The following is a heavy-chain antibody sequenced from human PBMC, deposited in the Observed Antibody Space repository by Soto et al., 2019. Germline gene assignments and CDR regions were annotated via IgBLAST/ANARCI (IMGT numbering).Heavy chain of an antibody. J-gene: IGHJ6*03. CDR2: ISGSGGRT. D-gene: IGHD2-8*01. V-gene: IGHV3-23*01. CDR1: GFTFSNYA. Sequence: EVQLLESGGGLVQPGGSLRLSCAASGFTFSNYAMSWVRQAPGKGLEWVSTISGSGGRTYYADSVKGRYTISRDNSKNTLYLQMNSLRAEDTAVYYCAENLEWGYYYMDVWGKWTTVTVSS. CDR3: AENLEWGYYYMDV.